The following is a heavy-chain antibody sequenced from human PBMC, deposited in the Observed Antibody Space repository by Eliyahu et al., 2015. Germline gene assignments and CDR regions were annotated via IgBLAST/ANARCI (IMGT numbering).Heavy chain of an antibody. CDR2: INWNSVTI. D-gene: IGHD3-22*01. J-gene: IGHJ4*02. V-gene: IGHV3-9*01. Sequence: EVQLVESGGGLIQPGXSLRLSCAAXGFPFXDYGMHWVRQAPGKGLEWVSGINWNSVTIAYADSVKGRFTISRDNAKNSLYLQMNSLRSEDTAFYYCAKGATMGVVLALPDYWGQGTLVTVSS. CDR1: GFPFXDYG. CDR3: AKGATMGVVLALPDY.